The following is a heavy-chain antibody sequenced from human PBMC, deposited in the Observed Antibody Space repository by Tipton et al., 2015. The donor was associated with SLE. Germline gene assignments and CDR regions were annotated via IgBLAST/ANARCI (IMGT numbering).Heavy chain of an antibody. V-gene: IGHV3-30*02. CDR2: IRYDGSNK. J-gene: IGHJ6*02. CDR3: ARAGEQRVYYYGMDV. Sequence: SLRLSCAASGFIFSTYGMHWVRQAPGKGLEWVAFIRYDGSNKYYADSVKGRFTISRDNSKNTLYLQMNSLRAEDTAVYYCARAGEQRVYYYGMDVWGQGTTVTVSS. D-gene: IGHD6-13*01. CDR1: GFIFSTYG.